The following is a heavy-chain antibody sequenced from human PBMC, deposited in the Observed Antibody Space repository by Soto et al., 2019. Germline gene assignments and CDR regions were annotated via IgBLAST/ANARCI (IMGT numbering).Heavy chain of an antibody. D-gene: IGHD5-12*01. V-gene: IGHV1-69*06. CDR3: ARGEAWNYYCYGMDV. CDR2: IIPIFGTA. CDR1: GGTFSSYA. Sequence: GASVKVSCKASGGTFSSYAISWVRQAPGQGLEWMGGIIPIFGTANYAQKFQGRVTITADKSTSTAYMELSSLRSEDTAVYYCARGEAWNYYCYGMDVWGQGTTVTVS. J-gene: IGHJ6*02.